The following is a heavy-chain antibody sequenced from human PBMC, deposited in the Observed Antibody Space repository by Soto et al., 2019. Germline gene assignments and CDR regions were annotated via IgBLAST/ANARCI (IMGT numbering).Heavy chain of an antibody. CDR2: INSDGSST. J-gene: IGHJ4*02. CDR1: GFTFSSYW. V-gene: IGHV3-74*01. Sequence: GGSLRLSCAASGFTFSSYWMHWVRQAPGKGLVWVSRINSDGSSTSYADSVKGRFTISRDNAKNTLYLQMNSLRAEDTAVYYCARGGYGDPFDYWGQGTLVTVSS. D-gene: IGHD4-17*01. CDR3: ARGGYGDPFDY.